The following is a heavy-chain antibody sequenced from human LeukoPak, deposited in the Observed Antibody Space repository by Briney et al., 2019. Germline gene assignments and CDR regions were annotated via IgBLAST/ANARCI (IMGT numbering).Heavy chain of an antibody. J-gene: IGHJ4*02. CDR3: AEVGPMDLDC. D-gene: IGHD1-26*01. CDR2: ISHIGRT. Sequence: PSETLSLTCGVYGESFSDYYWNWIRQLPGKGLEWIGEISHIGRTTYNPSLKSRVTISVDTSKNHFSLSLQSVTAADTAVYYCAEVGPMDLDCWGQGTLVTVSS. V-gene: IGHV4-34*01. CDR1: GESFSDYY.